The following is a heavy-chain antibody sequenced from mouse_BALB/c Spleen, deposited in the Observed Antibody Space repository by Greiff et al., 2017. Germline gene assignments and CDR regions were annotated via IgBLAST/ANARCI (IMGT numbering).Heavy chain of an antibody. D-gene: IGHD1-1*01. CDR2: ISSGSSTN. J-gene: IGHJ4*01. CDR1: GFTFSSFG. Sequence: EVKLVESGGGLVQPGGSRTLSCAASGFTFSSFGMHWVRQAPGKGLEWVAYISSGSSTNYYADTVKGRFTISRDNPKNTVFLQMTSLRSEDTAMYYGARVRSLYAMDYWGQGTSVTVSS. CDR3: ARVRSLYAMDY. V-gene: IGHV5-17*02.